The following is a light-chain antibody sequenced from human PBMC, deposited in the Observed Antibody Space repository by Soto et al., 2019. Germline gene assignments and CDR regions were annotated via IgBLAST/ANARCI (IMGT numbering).Light chain of an antibody. V-gene: IGKV3-15*01. CDR2: GAS. CDR1: QSVSGN. J-gene: IGKJ1*01. CDR3: QQLNSWPRT. Sequence: IVMTQSPATVSASPGERVTLSCRASQSVSGNVAWYHQKPGQPPRLLVYGASTTATDIPARFFGSGSETDFTLTITRLQSEDFGTYYCQQLNSWPRTFGQGTKVDIK.